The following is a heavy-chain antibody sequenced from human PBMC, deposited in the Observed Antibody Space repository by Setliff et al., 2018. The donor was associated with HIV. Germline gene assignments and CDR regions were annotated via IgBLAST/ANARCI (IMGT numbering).Heavy chain of an antibody. D-gene: IGHD3-10*01. CDR2: ISACNGNT. V-gene: IGHV1-18*01. J-gene: IGHJ6*03. Sequence: ASVKVSCKTSGYTFTSYGISWVRQAPGQGLEWMGWISACNGNTNYAQKLQGRVTMTTDTSTSTAYMELRSLRSDDTAVYYCARAWTYYYGSGSYRRLDYYYYYMDVWGKGTTVTVSS. CDR1: GYTFTSYG. CDR3: ARAWTYYYGSGSYRRLDYYYYYMDV.